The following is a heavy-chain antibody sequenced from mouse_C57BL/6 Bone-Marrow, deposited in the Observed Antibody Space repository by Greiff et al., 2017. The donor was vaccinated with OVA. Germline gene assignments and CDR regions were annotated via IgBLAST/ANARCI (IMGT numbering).Heavy chain of an antibody. J-gene: IGHJ3*01. CDR3: ARDGYGNYGFAY. D-gene: IGHD2-1*01. CDR2: SRNKANDYTT. CDR1: GFTFSDFY. Sequence: EVQVVESGGGLVQSGRSLRLSCATSGFTFSDFYMEWVRQAPGKGLEWIAASRNKANDYTTEYSASVKGRFIVSRDTSQSILYLQMNALRAEDTAIYYCARDGYGNYGFAYWGQGTLVTVSA. V-gene: IGHV7-1*01.